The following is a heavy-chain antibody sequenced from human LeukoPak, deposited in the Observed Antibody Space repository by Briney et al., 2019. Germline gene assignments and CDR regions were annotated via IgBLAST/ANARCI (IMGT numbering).Heavy chain of an antibody. J-gene: IGHJ6*02. CDR3: ARVPSGGGYCSGGSCYSTYYYGMDV. CDR2: ISSSGSTI. D-gene: IGHD2-15*01. Sequence: PGGSLRLSCAASGFTSSDYYMSWLRQAPGKGLEWVSYISSSGSTIYYADSVKGRFTISRDNAKNSLYLQMNSLRAEDTAVYYCARVPSGGGYCSGGSCYSTYYYGMDVWGQGTTVTVSS. V-gene: IGHV3-11*01. CDR1: GFTSSDYY.